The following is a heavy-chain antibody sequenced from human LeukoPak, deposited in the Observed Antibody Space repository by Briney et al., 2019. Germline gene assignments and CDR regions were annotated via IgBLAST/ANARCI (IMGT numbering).Heavy chain of an antibody. CDR1: GYTFTSYG. CDR2: ISAYNGNT. V-gene: IGHV1-18*01. D-gene: IGHD6-19*01. J-gene: IGHJ4*02. CDR3: ARASGIAVAASGY. Sequence: ASVKVSCKASGYTFTSYGISWGRQGPGQGGEWMGWISAYNGNTNYAQKLQGRVTMTTVTSTSTAYTELRSLRSDDTAVYYCARASGIAVAASGYWGQGTLVTVSS.